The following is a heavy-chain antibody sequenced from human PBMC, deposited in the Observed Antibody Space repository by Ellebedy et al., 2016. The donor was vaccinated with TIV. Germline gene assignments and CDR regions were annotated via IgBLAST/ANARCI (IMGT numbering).Heavy chain of an antibody. J-gene: IGHJ3*02. CDR3: ARVVWQLPVSYAFDI. D-gene: IGHD2-15*01. CDR1: GGSISRYY. Sequence: MPSETMSLTCTVSGGSISRYYWSWIRQPPGKRLEWIGYIYYSGSTNYNPSLNSRVTISVDTSKNQFALKLTSVTAADTAVYYCARVVWQLPVSYAFDIWGQGTMVTVSS. CDR2: IYYSGST. V-gene: IGHV4-59*01.